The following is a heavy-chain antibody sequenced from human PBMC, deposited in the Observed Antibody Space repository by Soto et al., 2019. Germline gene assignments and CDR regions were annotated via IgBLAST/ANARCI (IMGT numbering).Heavy chain of an antibody. Sequence: ASVKVSCKASGYTFTGYYMHWVRQAPGQGLEWMGWINPNSGGTNYAQKFQGRVTMTRDTSISTAYMELSRLRSDDTAVYYCERDFIWFGEFSHYYYYYGMDVWGQGNTVTVSS. CDR2: INPNSGGT. D-gene: IGHD3-10*01. CDR1: GYTFTGYY. V-gene: IGHV1-2*02. CDR3: ERDFIWFGEFSHYYYYYGMDV. J-gene: IGHJ6*02.